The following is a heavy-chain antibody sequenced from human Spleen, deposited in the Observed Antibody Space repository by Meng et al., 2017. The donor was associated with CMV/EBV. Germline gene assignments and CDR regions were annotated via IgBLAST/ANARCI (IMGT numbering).Heavy chain of an antibody. CDR1: GFTFSSYG. CDR3: ARDGRRLARVDV. Sequence: GESLKISCAASGFTFSSYGLHWVRQAPGKGLEWVAFIRYDGSHKYYADSVKGRFTISRDNAKNSLYLQMNSLRAEDTAVYYCARDGRRLARVDVWGQGTTVTVSS. V-gene: IGHV3-30*02. D-gene: IGHD2-15*01. CDR2: IRYDGSHK. J-gene: IGHJ6*02.